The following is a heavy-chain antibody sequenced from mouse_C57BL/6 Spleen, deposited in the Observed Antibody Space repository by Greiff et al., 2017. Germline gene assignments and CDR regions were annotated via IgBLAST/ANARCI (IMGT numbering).Heavy chain of an antibody. Sequence: EVQLQQSGPELVKPGASVKIPCKASGYTFTDYNMDWVKQSHGKSLEWIGDINPNNGGTIYNQKFKGKATLTVDKSSSTAYMELRSLTSEYTAVYYCARYHYGSSPYWYFDVWGTGTTVTVSS. D-gene: IGHD1-1*01. V-gene: IGHV1-18*01. CDR1: GYTFTDYN. J-gene: IGHJ1*03. CDR3: ARYHYGSSPYWYFDV. CDR2: INPNNGGT.